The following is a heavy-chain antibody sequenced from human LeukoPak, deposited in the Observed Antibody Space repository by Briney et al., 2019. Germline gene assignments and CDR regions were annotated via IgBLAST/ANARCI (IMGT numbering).Heavy chain of an antibody. CDR3: ARARPSGQDYYYYYMDV. Sequence: GASVKVSCKASGYTFTSYYMHWVRQAPGQGLEWMGIINPSGGSTSYAQKFQGRVTMTRDTSTSTVYMELSSLRSEDTAVYYCARARPSGQDYYYYYMDVWGKGTTVTVSS. CDR1: GYTFTSYY. D-gene: IGHD6-6*01. CDR2: INPSGGST. V-gene: IGHV1-46*01. J-gene: IGHJ6*03.